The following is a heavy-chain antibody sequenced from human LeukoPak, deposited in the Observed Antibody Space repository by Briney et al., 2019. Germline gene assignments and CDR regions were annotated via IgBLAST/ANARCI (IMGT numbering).Heavy chain of an antibody. J-gene: IGHJ4*02. CDR1: GGSISSYY. CDR3: ARDHLLVVSSWYYHDY. V-gene: IGHV4-4*07. CDR2: IYTSGST. D-gene: IGHD6-13*01. Sequence: SETLSLTCTVSGGSISSYYWSWIRQPAGKGLEWIGRIYTSGSTNYNPSLKSRVTMSVDTSKNQSSLKLSSVTAADTAVYYCARDHLLVVSSWYYHDYWGQGTLVTVSS.